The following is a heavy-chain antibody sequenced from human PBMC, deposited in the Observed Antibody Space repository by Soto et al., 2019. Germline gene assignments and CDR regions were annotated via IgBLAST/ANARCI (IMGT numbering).Heavy chain of an antibody. CDR1: GASVSTNSAT. V-gene: IGHV6-1*01. D-gene: IGHD2-8*01. Sequence: SQTLSLTCAISGASVSTNSATWDWMMQSPSRCLECLGRTYYRSNWYTACALSVKGRITISPDTSNNQLPLQLNSGTPCDTAVHDGARLMATSWLDTWGQGTLDTVSS. CDR3: ARLMATSWLDT. J-gene: IGHJ5*02. CDR2: TYYRSNWYT.